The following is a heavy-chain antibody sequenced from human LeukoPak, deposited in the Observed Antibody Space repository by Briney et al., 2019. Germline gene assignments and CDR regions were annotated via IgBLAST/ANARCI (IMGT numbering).Heavy chain of an antibody. V-gene: IGHV3-30*14. D-gene: IGHD3-9*01. Sequence: PGGSLRLSCAASGFTFSSYAMHWVRQAPGKGLEWVAVISYDGSNKNYADSVKGRFTFSRDNSKNTLYLQMNSLRAEDTAVYYCARGDDILTGYSYFDYWGQGTLVTVSS. CDR2: ISYDGSNK. CDR3: ARGDDILTGYSYFDY. CDR1: GFTFSSYA. J-gene: IGHJ4*02.